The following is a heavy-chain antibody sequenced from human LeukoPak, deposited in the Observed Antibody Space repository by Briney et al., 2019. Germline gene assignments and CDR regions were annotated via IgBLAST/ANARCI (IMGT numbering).Heavy chain of an antibody. CDR1: GGSISSSSYY. Sequence: PSETLSLTCTVSGGSISSSSYYWGWIRQPPGKGLEWIGSIYYSGSTYYNPSLKSRVTISVDTSKNQFSLKLSSVTAADTAVYYCARVEWLASPFDYWGQGTLVTVSS. CDR2: IYYSGST. J-gene: IGHJ4*02. D-gene: IGHD6-19*01. CDR3: ARVEWLASPFDY. V-gene: IGHV4-39*07.